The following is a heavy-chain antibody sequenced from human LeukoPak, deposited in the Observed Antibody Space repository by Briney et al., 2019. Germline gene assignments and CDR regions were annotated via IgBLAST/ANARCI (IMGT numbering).Heavy chain of an antibody. CDR3: ARESDGHYYFDY. CDR2: INPNSGGT. CDR1: GYTFTGYY. J-gene: IGHJ4*02. Sequence: ASVKVSCKASGYTFTGYYMHWVRQAPGQGLEWMGWINPNSGGTNYAQKFQGRVTMTRDTSISTAYMELSRLRSDDTAVYYCARESDGHYYFDYWGQGTLVTVSS. V-gene: IGHV1-2*02.